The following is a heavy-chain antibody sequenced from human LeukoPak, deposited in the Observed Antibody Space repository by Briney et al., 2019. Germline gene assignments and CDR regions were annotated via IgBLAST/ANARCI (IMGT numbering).Heavy chain of an antibody. Sequence: GGSLRLSCAASGFTFSSYPLHWVRQVPGKGLEWVAVISYDGSKKYYADSVKGRFTISRDNSKNTLYLQMNSLKPEDTAVYYCASRLYDSARNFDYWGQGTLVTVSS. V-gene: IGHV3-30-3*01. CDR2: ISYDGSKK. CDR3: ASRLYDSARNFDY. J-gene: IGHJ4*02. D-gene: IGHD3-22*01. CDR1: GFTFSSYP.